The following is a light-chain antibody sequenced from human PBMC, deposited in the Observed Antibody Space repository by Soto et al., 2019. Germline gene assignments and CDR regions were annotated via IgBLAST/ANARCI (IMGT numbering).Light chain of an antibody. CDR2: GAS. J-gene: IGKJ5*01. V-gene: IGKV3-15*01. Sequence: EIVMTQSPGTLSVSPGERATLSCRASQSVRSNLAWYQQKPGQAPRLLIYGASTRAAGIPDRFSGSGSGTDFTLTISRLEPEDFAVYYCQQRSNWPPITFGQGTRLEIK. CDR1: QSVRSN. CDR3: QQRSNWPPIT.